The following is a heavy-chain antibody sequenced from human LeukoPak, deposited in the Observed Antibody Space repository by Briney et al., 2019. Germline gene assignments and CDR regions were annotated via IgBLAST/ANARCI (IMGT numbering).Heavy chain of an antibody. V-gene: IGHV3-30*01. CDR2: ISYDGSNK. J-gene: IGHJ6*03. Sequence: PGRSLRLSCAASGFTFSSYAMHWVRQAPGKGLEWVAVISYDGSNKYYADSVKGRFTISRDNSKNTLYLQMNSLRAEDTAVYYCARDGEGSPADPDCMDVWGKGTTVTVSS. D-gene: IGHD3-3*01. CDR1: GFTFSSYA. CDR3: ARDGEGSPADPDCMDV.